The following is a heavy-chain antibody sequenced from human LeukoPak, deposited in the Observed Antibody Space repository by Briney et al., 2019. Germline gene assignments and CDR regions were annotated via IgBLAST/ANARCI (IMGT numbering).Heavy chain of an antibody. D-gene: IGHD6-6*01. CDR3: ARIIAASQDVFDI. J-gene: IGHJ3*02. V-gene: IGHV4-38-2*01. CDR1: GGSFSGYY. Sequence: PSETLSLTCAVYGGSFSGYYWGWIRQPPGKGLEWIGSIYHSGSTYYNPSLKSRVTISVDTSKNQFSLKLSSVTAADTAVYYCARIIAASQDVFDIWGQGTMITVSS. CDR2: IYHSGST.